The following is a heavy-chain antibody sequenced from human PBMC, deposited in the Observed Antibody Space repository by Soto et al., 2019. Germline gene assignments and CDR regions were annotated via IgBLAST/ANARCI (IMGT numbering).Heavy chain of an antibody. CDR1: GFTCSRYW. D-gene: IGHD1-20*01. CDR2: INSDGSMT. Sequence: EEQLVESGGGLVQPGGSLRLSCAASGFTCSRYWMHWVRQAPGEGLMWVSRINSDGSMTSYADSVKGRFTISRDNAKNTVYLHMNSLRAEDTARYYCVRGKDQYNTLTYRYYDQWGQGTLVTVSS. V-gene: IGHV3-74*01. J-gene: IGHJ5*02. CDR3: VRGKDQYNTLTYRYYDQ.